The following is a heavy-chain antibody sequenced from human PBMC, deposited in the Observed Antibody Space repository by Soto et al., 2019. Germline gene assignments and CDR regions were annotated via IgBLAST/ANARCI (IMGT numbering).Heavy chain of an antibody. J-gene: IGHJ5*02. Sequence: QVHLVESGGGVVQPGTSLRLSCAASGLTFTNYGWHWVRQAPGKGLEWVAGIWYEGITKYYAASVEGRFTISRDNSKNSVYLHMTSLRAEDTAVYYCARDLTPPSIAVGGRGWFDHWGQGSLVTVSS. CDR2: IWYEGITK. CDR3: ARDLTPPSIAVGGRGWFDH. D-gene: IGHD6-19*01. V-gene: IGHV3-33*01. CDR1: GLTFTNYG.